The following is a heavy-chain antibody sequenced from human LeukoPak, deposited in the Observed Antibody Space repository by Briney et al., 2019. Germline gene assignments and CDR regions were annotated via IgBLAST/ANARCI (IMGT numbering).Heavy chain of an antibody. V-gene: IGHV1-69*01. Sequence: SVKVSCKATGGTFSSYAISWVRQAPGQGLEWMGGIIPIFGTANYAQKFQGRVTITADESTSTAYMELSSLRSEDTAVYYCAREFLGFGGDGDELHTTYGMDVWGQGTTVTVSS. CDR3: AREFLGFGGDGDELHTTYGMDV. J-gene: IGHJ6*02. CDR1: GGTFSSYA. CDR2: IIPIFGTA. D-gene: IGHD2-21*01.